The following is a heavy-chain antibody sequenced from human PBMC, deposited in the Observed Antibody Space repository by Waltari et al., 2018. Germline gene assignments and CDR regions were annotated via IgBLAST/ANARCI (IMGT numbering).Heavy chain of an antibody. CDR3: AKDNGYSGSYVHS. CDR2: ISWDCGST. V-gene: IGHV3-43D*03. J-gene: IGHJ4*02. Sequence: EVQLVESGGVVVQPGGSLRLSCAASGFTFDDYAMFWIRQAPGKGLEWVSLISWDCGSTYYADSVKGRFIISRDNSKSSLYLQMNSLRLEDTALYYCAKDNGYSGSYVHSWGQGTLVTVSS. D-gene: IGHD1-26*01. CDR1: GFTFDDYA.